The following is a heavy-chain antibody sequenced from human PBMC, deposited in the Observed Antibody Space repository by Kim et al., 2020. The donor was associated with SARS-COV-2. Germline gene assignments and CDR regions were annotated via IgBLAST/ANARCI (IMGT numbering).Heavy chain of an antibody. CDR3: ARQHDILNGPDLGFDP. D-gene: IGHD3-9*01. J-gene: IGHJ5*02. CDR2: IYYSGST. V-gene: IGHV4-39*01. Sequence: SETLSLTCTVSGGSISSSNYYWGWIRQPPGKGLEWIGSIYYSGSTYYNPSLKSRVTISVDTSKTQFSLKLSSVTAADTAVYYCARQHDILNGPDLGFDPWGQGTLVTVSS. CDR1: GGSISSSNYY.